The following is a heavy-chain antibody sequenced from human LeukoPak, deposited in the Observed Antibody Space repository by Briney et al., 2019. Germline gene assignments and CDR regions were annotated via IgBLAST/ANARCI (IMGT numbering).Heavy chain of an antibody. CDR1: GGSISSYH. D-gene: IGHD6-13*01. Sequence: PSETLSLTCTVSGGSISSYHWSWIRQPPGKGLERIGYIYYSGSTNYNPSLKSRVTISVDTSKNQFSLKLSSVTAADTAVYYCASRSSSWPPYFDYWGQGTLVTVSS. J-gene: IGHJ4*02. CDR2: IYYSGST. CDR3: ASRSSSWPPYFDY. V-gene: IGHV4-59*01.